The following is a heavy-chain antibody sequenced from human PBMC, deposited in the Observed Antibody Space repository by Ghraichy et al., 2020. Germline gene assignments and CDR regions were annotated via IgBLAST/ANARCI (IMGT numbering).Heavy chain of an antibody. CDR2: ISYEGSKK. Sequence: LTCAASGFTFSSYGMHWVRQAPGKGLEWVAVISYEGSKKYYGDSVKGRFTISRDNSRNTLYLQMNSLRPEDTAVYYCGKAREYCSSSSCSSNYYYYYMDVWGKGATVTVSS. V-gene: IGHV3-30*18. CDR3: GKAREYCSSSSCSSNYYYYYMDV. CDR1: GFTFSSYG. J-gene: IGHJ6*03. D-gene: IGHD2-2*01.